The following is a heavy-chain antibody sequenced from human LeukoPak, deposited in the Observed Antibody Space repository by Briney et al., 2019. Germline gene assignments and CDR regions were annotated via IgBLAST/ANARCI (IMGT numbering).Heavy chain of an antibody. CDR2: IYSGGAI. Sequence: GGSLRLSCVASGFAVGSNYMSWVRQAPGKGLEWVSLIYSGGAIRYADSVKGRFTISRDSSKSTLFLQMNDLTVEDTARYYCARRPGNWGQGILVTVSS. J-gene: IGHJ4*02. CDR3: ARRPGN. D-gene: IGHD1-14*01. V-gene: IGHV3-53*01. CDR1: GFAVGSNY.